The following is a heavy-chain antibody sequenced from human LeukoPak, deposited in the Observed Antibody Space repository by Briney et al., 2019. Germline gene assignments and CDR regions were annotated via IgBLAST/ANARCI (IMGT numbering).Heavy chain of an antibody. CDR1: GFSFSSYW. V-gene: IGHV3-7*01. J-gene: IGHJ4*02. CDR2: IKQDASEE. Sequence: GGSLRLSCAASGFSFSSYWMTWVRQAPGKGLEWVANIKQDASEEHYVDSVKGRFTISRDNAKSSLYLQLNSLRVEDTALYFCASTASLTYWGQRPLVTVSS. CDR3: ASTASLTY. D-gene: IGHD4/OR15-4a*01.